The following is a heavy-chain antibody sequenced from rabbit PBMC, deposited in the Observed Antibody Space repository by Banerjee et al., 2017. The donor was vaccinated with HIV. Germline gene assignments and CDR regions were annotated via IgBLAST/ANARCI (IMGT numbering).Heavy chain of an antibody. CDR2: IYAGSGSA. CDR1: GFSFSSNYY. D-gene: IGHD3-3*01. V-gene: IGHV1S40*01. J-gene: IGHJ4*01. CDR3: ARGLVAGVLDL. Sequence: QSLEESGGDLVKPGASLTLTCTASGFSFSSNYYMCWVRQAPGKGLEWIGCIYAGSGSAYYASWVKGRFTISKTSSNTVFLQMTSLTAADTATYFCARGLVAGVLDLWGQGTLVTVS.